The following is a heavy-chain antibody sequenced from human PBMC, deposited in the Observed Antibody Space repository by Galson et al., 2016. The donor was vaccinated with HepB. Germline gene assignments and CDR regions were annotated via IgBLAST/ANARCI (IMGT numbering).Heavy chain of an antibody. CDR2: IKQDGSQK. CDR3: AREYTGGFDP. V-gene: IGHV3-7*01. CDR1: GFTFSSYW. D-gene: IGHD7-27*01. Sequence: SLRLSCAASGFTFSSYWMSWVRQTPGKELEWVANIKQDGSQKEDVESVKGRFTISRDNARNSLYLQMNSLRAEDTAVYYGAREYTGGFDPWGQGTLVSVSS. J-gene: IGHJ5*02.